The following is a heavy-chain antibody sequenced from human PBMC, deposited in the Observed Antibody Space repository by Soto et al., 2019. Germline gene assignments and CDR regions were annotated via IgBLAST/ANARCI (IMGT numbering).Heavy chain of an antibody. Sequence: QVQLQESGPGLVKPSQTLSLTCTVSGGSISSGGYYWSWIRQHPGKGLEWIGYIYYSGSTNYNSSLKSRVTISVDRSKNQFSLKLSSVTAADTAVYYCVRDVIMIVRRRAFDIWGQGTMVTVSS. CDR3: VRDVIMIVRRRAFDI. CDR1: GGSISSGGYY. J-gene: IGHJ3*02. V-gene: IGHV4-31*03. D-gene: IGHD3-22*01. CDR2: IYYSGST.